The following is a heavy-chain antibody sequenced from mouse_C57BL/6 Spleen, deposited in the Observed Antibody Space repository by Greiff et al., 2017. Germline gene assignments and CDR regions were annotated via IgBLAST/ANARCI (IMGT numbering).Heavy chain of an antibody. V-gene: IGHV1-4*01. Sequence: QVQLQQSGAELERLGASVKMSCKAGGENGMREKRKGVKKRTGQGLEGIGYINPRSGYTKYNQKFKDKATLTADKSSSTAYMQLSSLTSEDSAVCYCARGEVLWYFDVWGTGTTVTVSS. CDR1: GENGMREK. J-gene: IGHJ1*03. D-gene: IGHD2-14*01. CDR3: ARGEVLWYFDV. CDR2: INPRSGYT.